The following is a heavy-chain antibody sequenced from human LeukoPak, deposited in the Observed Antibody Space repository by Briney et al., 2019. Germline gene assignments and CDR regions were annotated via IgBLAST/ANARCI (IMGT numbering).Heavy chain of an antibody. J-gene: IGHJ2*01. Sequence: ASVKVSCKASGYTFTGYYMHWVRQAAGQGLEWMGWINPNSGGTNYAQKFQGRVTMARDTSISTAYMKLSRLRSDDTAVYYCASPIAAAISNWYFDLWGRGTLVTVSS. CDR1: GYTFTGYY. CDR2: INPNSGGT. V-gene: IGHV1-2*02. CDR3: ASPIAAAISNWYFDL. D-gene: IGHD6-13*01.